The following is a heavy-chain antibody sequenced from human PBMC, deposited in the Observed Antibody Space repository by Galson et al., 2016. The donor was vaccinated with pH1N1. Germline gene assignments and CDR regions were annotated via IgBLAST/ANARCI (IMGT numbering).Heavy chain of an antibody. J-gene: IGHJ1*01. CDR2: IYPGDSDT. Sequence: QSGAEVKKPGESLKISCKGSGSSFTSYWIGWVRQMPGKGLEWMGIIYPGDSDTRYSPSFQGQVSISADTSISTAYLQWSSLGASDTAMYYCGSLAAAGHSRSFQQWGQGTLVTVSS. V-gene: IGHV5-51*01. CDR1: GSSFTSYW. D-gene: IGHD6-13*01. CDR3: GSLAAAGHSRSFQQ.